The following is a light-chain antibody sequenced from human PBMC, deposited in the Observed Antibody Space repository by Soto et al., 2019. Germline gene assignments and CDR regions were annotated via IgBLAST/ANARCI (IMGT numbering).Light chain of an antibody. Sequence: QSVLTQPASVSGSPGPSITISCTGTSSDIGAYNYLSWYQQHPGKAPKLIIYEVTNRPSGVSSRLSGSKSGNTASLTISGLQAEDEADYYCTSYASSTLWVFGGGTKVTVL. CDR3: TSYASSTLWV. V-gene: IGLV2-14*01. CDR2: EVT. CDR1: SSDIGAYNY. J-gene: IGLJ3*02.